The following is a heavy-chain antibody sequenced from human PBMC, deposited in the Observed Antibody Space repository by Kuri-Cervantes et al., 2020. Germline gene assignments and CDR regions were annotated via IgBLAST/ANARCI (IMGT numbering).Heavy chain of an antibody. D-gene: IGHD4-17*01. J-gene: IGHJ4*02. V-gene: IGHV3-9*01. Sequence: SLKISCAAPGFTFDDYAMHWVRQAPGKGLEWVSGISWNSGSIGYADSVKGRFTISRDNAKNSLYLQMNSLRAEDTALYYCAKGGATVTIVAFDYWGQGTLVTVSS. CDR2: ISWNSGSI. CDR1: GFTFDDYA. CDR3: AKGGATVTIVAFDY.